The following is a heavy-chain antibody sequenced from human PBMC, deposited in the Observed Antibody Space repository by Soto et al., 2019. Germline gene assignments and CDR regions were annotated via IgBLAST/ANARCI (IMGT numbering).Heavy chain of an antibody. CDR1: GYSISSGYY. J-gene: IGHJ4*02. V-gene: IGHV4-38-2*01. CDR3: AGEVVTMRSVSN. D-gene: IGHD3-22*01. Sequence: SETLSLTCAVSGYSISSGYYWGWIRQPPGKGLEWIGSIYHSGSTYYNPSLKSRVTISVDTSKNQFSLRLSSVTAADTAVYYCAGEVVTMRSVSNWGQGTLVTVSS. CDR2: IYHSGST.